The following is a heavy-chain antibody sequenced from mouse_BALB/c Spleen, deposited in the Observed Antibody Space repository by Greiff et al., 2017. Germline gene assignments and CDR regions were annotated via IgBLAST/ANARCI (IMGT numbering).Heavy chain of an antibody. D-gene: IGHD1-1*01. V-gene: IGHV5-17*02. CDR3: ARSGYYYGSSYPSYWYFDV. J-gene: IGHJ1*01. CDR2: ISSGSSTI. CDR1: GFTFSSFG. Sequence: EVKLMESGGGLVQPGGSRKLSCAASGFTFSSFGMHWVRQAPEKGLEWVAYISSGSSTIYYADTVKGRFTISRDNPKNTLFLQMTSLRSEDTAMYYCARSGYYYGSSYPSYWYFDVWGAGTTVTVSS.